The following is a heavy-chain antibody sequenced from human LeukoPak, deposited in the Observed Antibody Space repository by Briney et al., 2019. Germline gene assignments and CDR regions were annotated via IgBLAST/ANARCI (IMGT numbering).Heavy chain of an antibody. CDR1: GFTFSTYA. D-gene: IGHD1-1*01. CDR2: ISYDGSYK. J-gene: IGHJ4*02. CDR3: ARVRNSVGDY. V-gene: IGHV3-30*04. Sequence: GGSLRLSCAASGFTFSTYAIHWVRQAPGKGLEWVAVISYDGSYKDYADSVKGRFTISRDNSKNTLYLQMNSLRAEDTAVYYCARVRNSVGDYWGQGTLVTVSS.